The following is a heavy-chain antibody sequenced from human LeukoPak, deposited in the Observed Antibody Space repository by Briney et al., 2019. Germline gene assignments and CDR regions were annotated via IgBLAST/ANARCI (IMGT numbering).Heavy chain of an antibody. Sequence: SETLSLTCAVYGGSFSGYYWSWIRQPPGKGLEWIGEINHSGSTNYNPSLKSRVTISVDTSKNQFSLKLSSVTAADTAVYYCARGRTPNCYDSSRKAIDFDYWGQGTLVTVSS. CDR2: INHSGST. D-gene: IGHD3-22*01. CDR3: ARGRTPNCYDSSRKAIDFDY. CDR1: GGSFSGYY. J-gene: IGHJ4*02. V-gene: IGHV4-34*01.